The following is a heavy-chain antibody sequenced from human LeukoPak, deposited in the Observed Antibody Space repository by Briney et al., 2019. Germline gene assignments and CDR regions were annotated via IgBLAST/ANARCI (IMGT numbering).Heavy chain of an antibody. D-gene: IGHD3-3*01. V-gene: IGHV3-33*01. J-gene: IGHJ5*02. CDR3: ARGDPYDFWSGYYTPHNWFDP. Sequence: PGGSLRLSCAASGFTFSSYGMHWVRQAPGKGLEWVAVIWYDGSNKYYADSVKGRFTISRDNSKSTLYLQMNSLRAEDTAVYYCARGDPYDFWSGYYTPHNWFDPWGQGTLVTVSS. CDR1: GFTFSSYG. CDR2: IWYDGSNK.